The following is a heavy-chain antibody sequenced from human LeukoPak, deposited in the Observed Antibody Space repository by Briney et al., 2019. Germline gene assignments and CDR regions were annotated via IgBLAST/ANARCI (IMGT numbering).Heavy chain of an antibody. CDR3: ARDVPRGYSYGSDAFDI. CDR1: GFTVSSNY. J-gene: IGHJ3*02. V-gene: IGHV3-66*01. D-gene: IGHD5-18*01. Sequence: GGSLRLSCAASGFTVSSNYMSWVRQAPGKGLEWVSVIYSGGSTYYADSVKGRFTISRDNSKNTLYLQMNSVRAEDTAVYYCARDVPRGYSYGSDAFDIWGQGTMVTVSS. CDR2: IYSGGST.